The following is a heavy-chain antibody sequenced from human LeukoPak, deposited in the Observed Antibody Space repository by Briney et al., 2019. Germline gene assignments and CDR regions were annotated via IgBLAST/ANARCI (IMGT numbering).Heavy chain of an antibody. D-gene: IGHD3-10*01. V-gene: IGHV3-33*01. Sequence: TGGSLRLSCAASGFTFSSYGMHWVRQAPGKGLEWVAVIWYDGSNKYYADSVKGRFTISRDNSKNTLYLQMNSLRAEDTAVYYCARDSTPMVRDDAFDIWGQGTMVTVSS. J-gene: IGHJ3*02. CDR1: GFTFSSYG. CDR2: IWYDGSNK. CDR3: ARDSTPMVRDDAFDI.